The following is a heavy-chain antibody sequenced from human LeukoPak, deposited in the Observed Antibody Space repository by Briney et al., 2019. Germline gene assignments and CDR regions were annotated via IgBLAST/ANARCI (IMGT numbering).Heavy chain of an antibody. Sequence: PGGSLRLSCAASGFTFSSYSMNWVRQAPGKGLEWVSSISSSSSYIYYADSVKGRFTISRDNSKNTLYLQMNSLRAEDTAVYYCAKVLRDKYYYDSSGYYYDYWGQGTLVTVSS. CDR2: ISSSSSYI. V-gene: IGHV3-21*04. CDR3: AKVLRDKYYYDSSGYYYDY. CDR1: GFTFSSYS. D-gene: IGHD3-22*01. J-gene: IGHJ4*02.